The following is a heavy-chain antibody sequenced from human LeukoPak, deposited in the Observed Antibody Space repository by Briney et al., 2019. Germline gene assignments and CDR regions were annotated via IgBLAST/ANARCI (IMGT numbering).Heavy chain of an antibody. D-gene: IGHD6-13*01. CDR3: ARVGIAAAGTFWFDP. CDR1: GGTFSSYA. CDR2: IIPIFGTA. V-gene: IGHV1-69*13. Sequence: SVKVSCKASGGTFSSYAISWVRQAPGQGLEWVGGIIPIFGTANYAQKFQGRGTITADESTSTAYMELSSLRSEDTAVYYCARVGIAAAGTFWFDPWGQGTLVTVSS. J-gene: IGHJ5*02.